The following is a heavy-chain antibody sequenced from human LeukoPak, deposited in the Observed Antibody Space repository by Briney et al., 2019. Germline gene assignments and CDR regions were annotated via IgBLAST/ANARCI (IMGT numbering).Heavy chain of an antibody. CDR3: ARGTAVAATPFSFSYWFDP. CDR1: GYSISSGYY. Sequence: SETLSLTCTVSGYSISSGYYWGWIRQPPGKGLEWIGSIYYSGSTYYNPSLKSRVTISVDTSKNQFSLKLSSVTAADTAVYYCARGTAVAATPFSFSYWFDPWGQGTLVTVSS. D-gene: IGHD2-15*01. J-gene: IGHJ5*02. CDR2: IYYSGST. V-gene: IGHV4-38-2*02.